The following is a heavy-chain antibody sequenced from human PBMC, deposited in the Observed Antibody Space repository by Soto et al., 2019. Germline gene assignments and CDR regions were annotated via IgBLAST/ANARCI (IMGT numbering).Heavy chain of an antibody. D-gene: IGHD3-16*01. V-gene: IGHV3-48*01. CDR3: ARGGGNTRIDY. CDR2: ISTSSSTR. J-gene: IGHJ4*02. Sequence: PGGSLRLSCAASGFSFSSHSMNWVRQAPGKGLEWVSFISTSSSTRYYADSVKGRFTISRDNAKNSLYLQMNSLRAEDTAVYYCARGGGNTRIDYWGQGTLVTVSS. CDR1: GFSFSSHS.